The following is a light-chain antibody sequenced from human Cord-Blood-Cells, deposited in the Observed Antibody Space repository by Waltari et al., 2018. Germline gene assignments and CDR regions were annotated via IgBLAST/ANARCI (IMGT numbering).Light chain of an antibody. CDR2: SNN. Sequence: QSVLTQPPSASGTPGQRVTISCSGSSSNIGSNTVNWYQQLPGTATTLLIYSNNQRPSGVPDRFAGSKSGTSASLAISGLQSEDEADYYCAAWDDSLNGVVFGGGTKLTVL. J-gene: IGLJ2*01. CDR3: AAWDDSLNGVV. V-gene: IGLV1-44*01. CDR1: SSNIGSNT.